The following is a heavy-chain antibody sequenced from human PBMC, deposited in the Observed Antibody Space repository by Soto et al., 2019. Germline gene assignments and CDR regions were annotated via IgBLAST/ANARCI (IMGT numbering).Heavy chain of an antibody. Sequence: GGSLRLSCAASGFTFNSYAMSWVRQAPGKGLEWVSSITGSGGSTYYADSVKGRFTMSRDNSRNTLYLQMNSLRVDDTAVYYCAKDVALLAVAGQYFDYWGQGTLVTVSS. D-gene: IGHD6-19*01. CDR1: GFTFNSYA. V-gene: IGHV3-23*01. CDR2: ITGSGGST. CDR3: AKDVALLAVAGQYFDY. J-gene: IGHJ4*02.